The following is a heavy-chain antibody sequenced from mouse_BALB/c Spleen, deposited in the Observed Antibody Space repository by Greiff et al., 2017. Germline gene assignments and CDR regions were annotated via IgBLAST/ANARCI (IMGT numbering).Heavy chain of an antibody. CDR3: ARKAKSYGNYWYFDV. Sequence: EAQRVESGGGLVQPGGSRKLSCAASGFTFSSFGMHWVRQAPEKGLEWVAYISSGSSTIYYADTVKGRFTISRDNPKNTLFLQMTSLRSEDTAMYYCARKAKSYGNYWYFDVWGAGTTVTVSS. D-gene: IGHD2-10*02. V-gene: IGHV5-17*02. J-gene: IGHJ1*01. CDR1: GFTFSSFG. CDR2: ISSGSSTI.